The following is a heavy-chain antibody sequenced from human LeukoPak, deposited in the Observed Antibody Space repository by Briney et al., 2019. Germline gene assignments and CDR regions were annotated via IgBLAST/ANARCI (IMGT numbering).Heavy chain of an antibody. CDR2: MNPNSGNT. CDR1: GYTFTSYD. J-gene: IGHJ6*04. CDR3: ARGRAKRFGYSSHTQALDV. V-gene: IGHV1-8*03. D-gene: IGHD6-13*01. Sequence: ASVKVSCKASGYTFTSYDINWVRQATGQGLEWMGWMNPNSGNTGYAQKFRGRVTITRNTSISTAYMELSSLRSEDTAVYYCARGRAKRFGYSSHTQALDVWGKGTTVTVSS.